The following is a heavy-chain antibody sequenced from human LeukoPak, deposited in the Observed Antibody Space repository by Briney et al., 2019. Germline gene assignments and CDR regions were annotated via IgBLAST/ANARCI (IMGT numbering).Heavy chain of an antibody. V-gene: IGHV3-30*02. Sequence: GRSLSLSCAASGFTFSNYGMHWVRQPPGKGLERVSFIRYDGSNKYYADSVEGRFTISRDNYKNTLYLQMNSLRAEDTAVYYCARVPGRGVGAYYYYYMDVWGKGTTVTVSS. J-gene: IGHJ6*03. CDR1: GFTFSNYG. CDR3: ARVPGRGVGAYYYYYMDV. D-gene: IGHD1-14*01. CDR2: IRYDGSNK.